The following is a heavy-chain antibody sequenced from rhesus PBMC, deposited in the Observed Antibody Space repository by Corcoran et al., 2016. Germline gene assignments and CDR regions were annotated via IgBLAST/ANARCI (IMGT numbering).Heavy chain of an antibody. J-gene: IGHJ4*01. D-gene: IGHD2-33*01. CDR2: IYVSSGST. V-gene: IGHV4-160*01. Sequence: QVQLQESGPGLVKPSETLSLTCSVSGGSFSSYLWGWLRHPPGCGVEWIGSIYVSSGSTEYNPSLKSRATISRDTSKNQFSLKLSSVTAADTAVYYCARGIHCSDSGCSLPWGQGVLVTVSS. CDR1: GGSFSSYL. CDR3: ARGIHCSDSGCSLP.